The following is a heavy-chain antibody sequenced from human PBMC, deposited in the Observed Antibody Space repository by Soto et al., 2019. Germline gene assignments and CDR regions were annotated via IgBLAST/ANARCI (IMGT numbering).Heavy chain of an antibody. V-gene: IGHV1-2*02. CDR1: GYTLTGYY. CDR2: LNPNSGGT. CDR3: AREVSSSASDYY. J-gene: IGHJ4*02. Sequence: VQLEQSGADVKKPGDSVKVSCKASGYTLTGYYMHWVRQSPGPGLEWMGWLNPNSGGTNDAQKLQGRVTMTRGTSIRAEYMELSRLRSDDTAVYSCAREVSSSASDYYCGQGPLVTVSS. D-gene: IGHD6-6*01.